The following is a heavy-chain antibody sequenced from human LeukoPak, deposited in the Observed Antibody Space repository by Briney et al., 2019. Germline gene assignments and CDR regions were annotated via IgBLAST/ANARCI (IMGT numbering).Heavy chain of an antibody. CDR3: ATRYCISPGCSAFHY. J-gene: IGHJ4*02. Sequence: ASVKVSCKASGYTFTNYDINWVRQATGQGLEWMGWMNPNSGNTDSAEKLQGRVTMTRHTSIRPAYMELSGLRSDDTAVYYCATRYCISPGCSAFHYWPPDPPVPVSS. CDR2: MNPNSGNT. D-gene: IGHD2-2*01. V-gene: IGHV1-8*01. CDR1: GYTFTNYD.